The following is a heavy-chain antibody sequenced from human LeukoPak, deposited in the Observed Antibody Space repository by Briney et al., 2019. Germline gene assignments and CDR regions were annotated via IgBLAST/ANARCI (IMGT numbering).Heavy chain of an antibody. CDR2: ISSSSSYI. D-gene: IGHD4-17*01. CDR3: ARVLDRAVNY. V-gene: IGHV3-21*01. Sequence: PGGSLRLSCAASGFTFSSYNMNWVRQAPGKGLEWVSSISSSSSYIYYADSVKGRFTISRDNAKNSLYLQMNSLRAEDTAVYYCARVLDRAVNYWGQGTLVTVSS. CDR1: GFTFSSYN. J-gene: IGHJ4*02.